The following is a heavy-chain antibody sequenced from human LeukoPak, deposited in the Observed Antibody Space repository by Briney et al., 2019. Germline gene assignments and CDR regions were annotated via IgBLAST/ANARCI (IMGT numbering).Heavy chain of an antibody. Sequence: GGSLRLSCAASGFTFSSYIMDWVRQTPGKGVEWVSSIGTSTSYIYYADSVKGRFTISRDNAKNSLYLEMNSLRAEDTAVYYCARVYYYDSSGYYYYYYYYMDVWGKGTTVTISS. CDR3: ARVYYYDSSGYYYYYYYYMDV. CDR1: GFTFSSYI. J-gene: IGHJ6*03. V-gene: IGHV3-21*01. D-gene: IGHD3-22*01. CDR2: IGTSTSYI.